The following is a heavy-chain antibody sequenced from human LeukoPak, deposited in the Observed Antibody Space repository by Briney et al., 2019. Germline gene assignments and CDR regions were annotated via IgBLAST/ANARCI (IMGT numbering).Heavy chain of an antibody. CDR1: GGTFSSYA. Sequence: GASVKVSCKASGGTFSSYAISWVRQAPGQGLEWMGGIIPIFGTANYAQKFQGRVTITADESTSTAYMELRSLRSEDTAVYYCAGAGLQNNYYYGMDIWGQGTTVTVSS. J-gene: IGHJ6*02. CDR3: AGAGLQNNYYYGMDI. V-gene: IGHV1-69*13. D-gene: IGHD4-11*01. CDR2: IIPIFGTA.